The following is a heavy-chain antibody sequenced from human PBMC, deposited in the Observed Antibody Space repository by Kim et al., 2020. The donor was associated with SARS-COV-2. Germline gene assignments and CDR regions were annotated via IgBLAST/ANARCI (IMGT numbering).Heavy chain of an antibody. D-gene: IGHD3-3*01. CDR3: VKGGGVVITFGTFDI. V-gene: IGHV3-64D*09. J-gene: IGHJ3*02. CDR1: GFTFSSYA. CDR2: ISSNGGST. Sequence: GGSLRLSCSASGFTFSSYAMHWVRQAPGKGLEYVSAISSNGGSTYYADSVKGRFTISRDNSKNTLYLQMSSLRAEDTAVYYCVKGGGVVITFGTFDIWGQGTMVTVSS.